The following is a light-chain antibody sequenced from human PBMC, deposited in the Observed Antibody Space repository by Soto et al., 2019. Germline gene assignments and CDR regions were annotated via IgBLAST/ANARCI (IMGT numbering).Light chain of an antibody. CDR2: AAS. Sequence: DIHMTQSPSSVSASVGDSVIITCRASQDISSWVAWYQQKPGKAPKLLISAASSLESGVPRRFSGSGSGTDFTLIISSLQPEHFATYFCQQGDSFPFTFGGGTKVEIK. J-gene: IGKJ4*01. CDR1: QDISSW. CDR3: QQGDSFPFT. V-gene: IGKV1-12*01.